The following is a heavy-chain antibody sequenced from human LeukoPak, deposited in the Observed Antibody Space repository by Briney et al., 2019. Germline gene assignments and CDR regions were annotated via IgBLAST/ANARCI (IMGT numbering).Heavy chain of an antibody. CDR2: IYPDDSDS. J-gene: IGHJ4*02. CDR3: ARRSSIPTRLFDF. CDR1: GYSFTSYW. Sequence: KHWESLKISRKGSGYSFTSYWIVWGRQRPGKGLEWMGIIYPDDSDSKYSRSCQGRVTSSPDKSISTAYLRWNSLDASATAMYECARRSSIPTRLFDFWGQGTLVTVSS. V-gene: IGHV5-51*01. D-gene: IGHD6-6*01.